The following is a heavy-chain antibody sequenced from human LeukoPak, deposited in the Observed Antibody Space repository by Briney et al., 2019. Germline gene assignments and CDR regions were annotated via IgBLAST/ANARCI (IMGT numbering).Heavy chain of an antibody. CDR2: ISGSTGNT. Sequence: GGSLRLSCAASGFTFSSYAMSWVRQAPGKGLEWVSTISGSTGNTYYADSVKGRFTISRDNSRNTLYLQMNSLRVEDTAVYCCAKDLTGSRGWFDPWGQGTLVTVSS. D-gene: IGHD3-9*01. J-gene: IGHJ5*02. V-gene: IGHV3-23*01. CDR1: GFTFSSYA. CDR3: AKDLTGSRGWFDP.